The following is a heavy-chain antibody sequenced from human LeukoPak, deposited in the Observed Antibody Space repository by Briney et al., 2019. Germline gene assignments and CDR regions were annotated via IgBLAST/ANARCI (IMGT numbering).Heavy chain of an antibody. D-gene: IGHD5-18*01. Sequence: GGSLRLSCAASGFIFNSYSMIWVRQAPGKGLEWVSSISSSSRTVYYADSVKGRFTISRDNAKNSLFLQMNSLRAEDTAVYYCAREWYSYGIDYWGQGTLVTVSS. CDR1: GFIFNSYS. J-gene: IGHJ4*02. CDR3: AREWYSYGIDY. CDR2: ISSSSRTV. V-gene: IGHV3-48*04.